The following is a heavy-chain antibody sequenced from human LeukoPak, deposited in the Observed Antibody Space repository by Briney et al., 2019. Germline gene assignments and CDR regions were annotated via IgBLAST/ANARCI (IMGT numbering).Heavy chain of an antibody. J-gene: IGHJ6*02. CDR2: ISTAGDT. CDR3: ARMYSSSWLAPYYYGMDV. CDR1: GFTFSSYD. Sequence: PGGSLRLSCAASGFTFSSYDMHWVRQATGKGLEWVSAISTAGDTYYPGSVKGRFTISRENAKNSLYLQMNSLRAGDTAVYYCARMYSSSWLAPYYYGMDVWGQGTTVTVSS. V-gene: IGHV3-13*01. D-gene: IGHD6-13*01.